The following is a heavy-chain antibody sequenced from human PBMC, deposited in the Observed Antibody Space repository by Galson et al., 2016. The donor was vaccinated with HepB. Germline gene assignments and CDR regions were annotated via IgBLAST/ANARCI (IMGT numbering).Heavy chain of an antibody. CDR3: AREHFDY. J-gene: IGHJ4*02. Sequence: SLRLSCAVSGFTFSDYWMGWVRQSPGKGLEWVAPMKQDGSQATYGDSLRGRFKISRDNTKNSLYLQMNNLGVEDTAVYYCAREHFDYWGQGTLVTVSP. CDR2: MKQDGSQA. CDR1: GFTFSDYW. V-gene: IGHV3-7*01.